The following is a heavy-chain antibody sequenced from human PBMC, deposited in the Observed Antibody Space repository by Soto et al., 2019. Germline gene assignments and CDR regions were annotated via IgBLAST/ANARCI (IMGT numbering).Heavy chain of an antibody. Sequence: QVQLQESGPGLVKPSETLSLTCTVSSGSITNYYCSWFRQPPGKGLEWIGYIQYNGYSAYNLSLKWRVTMSMDTSKTQFSLMLESVTATDTAVYYCARHGFGRLHGLVDVWGQGTTVIVSS. CDR3: ARHGFGRLHGLVDV. D-gene: IGHD3-10*01. J-gene: IGHJ6*02. V-gene: IGHV4-59*08. CDR1: SGSITNYY. CDR2: IQYNGYS.